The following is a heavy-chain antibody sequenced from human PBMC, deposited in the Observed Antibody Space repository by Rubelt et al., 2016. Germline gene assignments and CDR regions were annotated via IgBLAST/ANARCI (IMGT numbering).Heavy chain of an antibody. J-gene: IGHJ4*02. CDR1: GGSFSGYY. CDR2: INHSGST. Sequence: QVQLQQWGAGLLKPSETLSLTCAVYGGSFSGYYWSWIRQPPGKGLEWIGEINHSGSTNYNPSLKSRVTISVDTSKDQFSLKLSSVTGADTAVYYCASRGRYYGSGSYPPRTGIVDYWGQGTLVTVSS. V-gene: IGHV4-34*01. D-gene: IGHD3-10*01. CDR3: ASRGRYYGSGSYPPRTGIVDY.